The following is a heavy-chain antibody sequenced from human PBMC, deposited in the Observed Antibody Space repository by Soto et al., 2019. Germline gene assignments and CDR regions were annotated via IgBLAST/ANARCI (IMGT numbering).Heavy chain of an antibody. CDR1: GFTFSSYW. D-gene: IGHD3-10*01. Sequence: VGSLRLSCAASGFTFSSYWMHWVRQAPGKGLVWVSRINGDGSSTTYADSVKGRFTISRDNAKNTLFLQMNSLRDEDTAVYYCARDGFRGAVLDYWGQGTQVTVSS. V-gene: IGHV3-74*01. CDR2: INGDGSST. J-gene: IGHJ4*02. CDR3: ARDGFRGAVLDY.